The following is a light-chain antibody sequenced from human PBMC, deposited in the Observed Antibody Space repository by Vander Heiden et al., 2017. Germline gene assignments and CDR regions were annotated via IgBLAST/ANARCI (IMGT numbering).Light chain of an antibody. Sequence: SVVTQPPSAPGTPGQRVTISCSGSSSNIGSNYVYWYQQRPGTAPKLLIYRNNQRPSGVPDRFSGSKSGTSASLAISRLRSEDEADYYCAVWDDSLSGLGVFGGGTKLTVL. CDR2: RNN. V-gene: IGLV1-47*01. J-gene: IGLJ2*01. CDR3: AVWDDSLSGLGV. CDR1: SSNIGSNY.